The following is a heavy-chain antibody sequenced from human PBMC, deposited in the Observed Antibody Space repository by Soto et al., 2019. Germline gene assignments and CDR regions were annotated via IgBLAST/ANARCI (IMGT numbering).Heavy chain of an antibody. Sequence: QVQPVESGGGVVQPGRSLRLSCAASGFTFSTYAMNWVRQAPGKGLEWVAAISYDASNKYYAGSVKGRFTISRDNYKNSLYLQMNSLRTEDTAMDYCARCVYAFDYWGQGTLVTVSS. CDR3: ARCVYAFDY. V-gene: IGHV3-30-3*01. CDR2: ISYDASNK. D-gene: IGHD2-8*01. J-gene: IGHJ4*02. CDR1: GFTFSTYA.